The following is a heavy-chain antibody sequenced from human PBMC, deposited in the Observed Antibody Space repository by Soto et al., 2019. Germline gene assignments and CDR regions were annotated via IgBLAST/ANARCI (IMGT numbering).Heavy chain of an antibody. J-gene: IGHJ4*02. V-gene: IGHV3-30*18. Sequence: QVQLVESGGGVVQPGRSLRLSCAASGFTFSSYGIHWVRQAPGKGLEWVAVISYDGSNKYYADSVKGRFTISRDNSKNVLYLQMNSLRAEDTAVYYCAKPYHDGDYVYFDYWGQGTLVTVSS. CDR1: GFTFSSYG. CDR3: AKPYHDGDYVYFDY. D-gene: IGHD4-17*01. CDR2: ISYDGSNK.